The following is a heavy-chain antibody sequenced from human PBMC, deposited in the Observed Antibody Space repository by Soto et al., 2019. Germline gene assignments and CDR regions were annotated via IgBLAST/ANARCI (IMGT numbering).Heavy chain of an antibody. CDR3: SRSLAIDFDS. J-gene: IGHJ4*02. Sequence: SLRLSCSASGFSFAAYTMSWVRLTPGKGLEWVGFIRRIAYGGTTDYAASVKGRFTISRDDSRKIVYLQMSRLKIEDTAVYYCSRSLAIDFDSWGQGTLVTVS. CDR1: GFSFAAYT. CDR2: IRRIAYGGTT. V-gene: IGHV3-49*04.